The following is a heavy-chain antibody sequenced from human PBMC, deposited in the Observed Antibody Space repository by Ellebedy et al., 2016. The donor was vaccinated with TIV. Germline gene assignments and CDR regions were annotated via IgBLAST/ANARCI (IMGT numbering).Heavy chain of an antibody. CDR1: RFSFSSYW. CDR3: ATDGSYGDYRSPTHAFVM. D-gene: IGHD4-17*01. CDR2: INQDGSEK. Sequence: GGSLRLSCAASRFSFSSYWMSWVRQAPGKGLEWVANINQDGSEKHYVDSVKGRFTISRDNARNSLNLKMNSVRAEDAAVYYCATDGSYGDYRSPTHAFVMWGQGTMVIVSS. J-gene: IGHJ3*02. V-gene: IGHV3-7*01.